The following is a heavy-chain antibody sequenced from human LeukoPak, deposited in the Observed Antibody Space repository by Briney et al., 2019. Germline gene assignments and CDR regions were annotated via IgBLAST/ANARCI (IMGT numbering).Heavy chain of an antibody. Sequence: GGSLRLSCAASGFTFSSYAMSWVRRAPGKGLEWVSAISGSGGSTYYADSVKGRFTISRDNSKNTLYLQMNSLGAEDTAVYYCAKDGPSLLTGTYYFDYWGQGTLVTVSS. CDR2: ISGSGGST. D-gene: IGHD1-7*01. J-gene: IGHJ4*02. V-gene: IGHV3-23*01. CDR3: AKDGPSLLTGTYYFDY. CDR1: GFTFSSYA.